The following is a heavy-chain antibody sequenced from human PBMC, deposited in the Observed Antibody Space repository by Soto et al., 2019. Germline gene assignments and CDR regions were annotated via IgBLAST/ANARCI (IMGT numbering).Heavy chain of an antibody. Sequence: SETLSLSCTVSGGSITSGNYYLSWIRQHPGKGLEWIGYIYSSGSAYYNPSLKSRITISPETSKGQFSLKLNSVTAADTAVYFCARRASGLGITSGSFDIWGQATMVT. V-gene: IGHV4-31*03. D-gene: IGHD3-16*01. J-gene: IGHJ3*02. CDR2: IYSSGSA. CDR3: ARRASGLGITSGSFDI. CDR1: GGSITSGNYY.